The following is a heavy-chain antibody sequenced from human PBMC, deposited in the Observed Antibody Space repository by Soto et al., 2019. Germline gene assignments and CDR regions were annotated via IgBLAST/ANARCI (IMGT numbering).Heavy chain of an antibody. CDR1: GFTFSSYG. CDR2: ISYDGSNK. CDR3: AKDLEYYDFWSGYYGSGYYGMDV. V-gene: IGHV3-30*18. J-gene: IGHJ6*02. Sequence: QVQLVESGGGVVQPGRSLRLSCAASGFTFSSYGMHWVRQAPGKGLEWVAVISYDGSNKYYADSVKGRFTISRDNSKNTLYLQMNSLRAEDTAVYYCAKDLEYYDFWSGYYGSGYYGMDVWGQGTTVTVSS. D-gene: IGHD3-3*01.